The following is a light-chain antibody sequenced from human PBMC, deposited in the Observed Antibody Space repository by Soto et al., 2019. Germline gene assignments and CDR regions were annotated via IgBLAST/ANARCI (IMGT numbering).Light chain of an antibody. V-gene: IGKV3-20*01. CDR2: GAS. J-gene: IGKJ4*01. CDR1: QSVSSSY. CDR3: QQYGSSPHT. Sequence: EIVLTQSPGTLSLSPGERATLSCRASQSVSSSYLGWYQQKPGQAPRLLISGASSMATGIPDRFSGSGSGTDFTLTISRLEAEDVAVYYCQQYGSSPHTFGGGTKVEIK.